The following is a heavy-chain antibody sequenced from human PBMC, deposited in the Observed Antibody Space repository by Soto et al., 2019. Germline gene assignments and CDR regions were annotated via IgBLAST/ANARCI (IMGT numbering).Heavy chain of an antibody. CDR3: ARATDFGGEGFDF. CDR1: SGGYS. V-gene: IGHV4-30-2*01. Sequence: SGGYSWNWLRQPPGKGLEWIGYFYHGVSPDYNPSLKSRVTISIDWSKNQFSLRLTSVTAADTAVYYCARATDFGGEGFDFWGQGILVAVSS. CDR2: FYHGVSP. D-gene: IGHD4-17*01. J-gene: IGHJ4*02.